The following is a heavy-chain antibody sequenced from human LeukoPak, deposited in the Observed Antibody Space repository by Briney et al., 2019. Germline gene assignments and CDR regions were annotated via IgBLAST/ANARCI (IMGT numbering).Heavy chain of an antibody. J-gene: IGHJ2*01. V-gene: IGHV1-18*01. CDR1: GYTFTIYG. D-gene: IGHD2-21*01. CDR2: ISAYSGNT. CDR3: ARARRSFCGGDCYYWYFDL. Sequence: ASVKVSCKASGYTFTIYGISWVRQAPGQGLEWMGWISAYSGNTYYAQKLQGRVTLTTDTSTSTAYMELRSLRSDDTAVYYCARARRSFCGGDCYYWYFDLWGRGTLVTVSS.